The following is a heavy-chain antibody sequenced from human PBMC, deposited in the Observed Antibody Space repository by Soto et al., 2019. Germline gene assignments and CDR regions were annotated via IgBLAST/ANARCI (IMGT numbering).Heavy chain of an antibody. Sequence: EVQLVESGGGLVQPGGSLRLSCAASGFTVSTKYMSWVRQAPGKGLEWVAGIYSGGSTFSADSVRGRFTISRDNTKNTVNLQMSSLRAEDKAVYYCERDPGAADYWGQGTMVTVSS. J-gene: IGHJ4*02. CDR1: GFTVSTKY. CDR3: ERDPGAADY. D-gene: IGHD7-27*01. V-gene: IGHV3-66*01. CDR2: IYSGGST.